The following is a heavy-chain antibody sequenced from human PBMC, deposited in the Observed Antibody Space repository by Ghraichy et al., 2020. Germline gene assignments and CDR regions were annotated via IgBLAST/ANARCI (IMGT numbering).Heavy chain of an antibody. CDR1: GGSISSGGYY. D-gene: IGHD3-9*01. Sequence: SETLSLTCTVSGGSISSGGYYWSWIRQHPGKGLEWIGYIYYSGSTYYNPSLKSRVTISVDTSKNQFSLKLSSVTAADTAVYYCARAGYDILTGYYNNWFDPWGQGTLVTVSS. V-gene: IGHV4-31*03. CDR2: IYYSGST. CDR3: ARAGYDILTGYYNNWFDP. J-gene: IGHJ5*02.